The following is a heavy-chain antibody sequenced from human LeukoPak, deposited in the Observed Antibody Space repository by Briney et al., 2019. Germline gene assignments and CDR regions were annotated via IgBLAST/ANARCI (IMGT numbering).Heavy chain of an antibody. J-gene: IGHJ6*03. V-gene: IGHV3-23*01. CDR2: ISGSGGNT. CDR3: AKDHLLLWFGELLGTPPMDV. D-gene: IGHD3-10*01. Sequence: CIRQPPGKGLGWVLSISGSGGNTYYADSVKGRFTISRDNSKNTLYLQMNSLRAEDTAVYYCAKDHLLLWFGELLGTPPMDVWGKGTTVTISS.